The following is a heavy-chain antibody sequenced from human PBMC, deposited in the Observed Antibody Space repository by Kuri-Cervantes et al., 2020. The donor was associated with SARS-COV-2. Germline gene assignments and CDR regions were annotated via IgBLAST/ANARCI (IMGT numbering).Heavy chain of an antibody. Sequence: SETLSLTCTVSGGSISSSSYYWGWIRQPPGKGLEWIGSIYYSGSTYYNPSLKSRVTISVETSKNQFSLKLSSLTAADTAVYYCARRLRGASSGWSQRSQYYYYYGMDVWGQGTTVTVSS. V-gene: IGHV4-39*01. D-gene: IGHD6-19*01. CDR3: ARRLRGASSGWSQRSQYYYYYGMDV. CDR2: IYYSGST. CDR1: GGSISSSSYY. J-gene: IGHJ6*02.